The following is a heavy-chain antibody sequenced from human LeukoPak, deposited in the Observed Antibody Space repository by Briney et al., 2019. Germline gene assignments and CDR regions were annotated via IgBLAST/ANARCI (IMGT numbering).Heavy chain of an antibody. D-gene: IGHD3-10*01. CDR2: IRYDGSNK. CDR3: VRDMGRESIFDY. CDR1: GFTFSIYG. V-gene: IGHV3-30*02. Sequence: PGGSLRLSCAASGFTFSIYGMHWVRQAPGKGLEWVAFIRYDGSNKYYADSVKGRFTISRDNAKNSLFLEMNSMRVEDTAVYYCVRDMGRESIFDYWGQGTLVTVSS. J-gene: IGHJ4*02.